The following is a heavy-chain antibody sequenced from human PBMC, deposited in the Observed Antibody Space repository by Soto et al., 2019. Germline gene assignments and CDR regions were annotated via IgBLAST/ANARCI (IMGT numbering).Heavy chain of an antibody. CDR2: INSDGSHT. D-gene: IGHD4-17*01. CDR1: GFTFFAYW. V-gene: IGHV3-74*01. Sequence: EVQLVESGGGLVQPGGSLRLSCAASGFTFFAYWMHWVRQVPGKGLVWVSRINSDGSHTSYADSVRGRFTISRDNSKNTVYLQMNSLTAEDTAVYYCAKEGDDGASAGATWFDSWGQGSLVTVSS. CDR3: AKEGDDGASAGATWFDS. J-gene: IGHJ5*01.